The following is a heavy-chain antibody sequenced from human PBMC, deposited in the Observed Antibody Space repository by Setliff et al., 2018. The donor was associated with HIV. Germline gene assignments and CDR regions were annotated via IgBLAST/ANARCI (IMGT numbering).Heavy chain of an antibody. CDR1: GYSISRGTYY. J-gene: IGHJ6*02. D-gene: IGHD5-12*01. CDR3: ARGDGYRSNDAYYDTGMDV. Sequence: SETLSLTCSVSGYSISRGTYYWNWIRQPAGKGLEWIGYIYNSGYSNSKPSLKSRVTMSLDTSKNQFSLELTSVTAADTAVYFCARGDGYRSNDAYYDTGMDVWGQGITVTVSS. V-gene: IGHV4-61*10. CDR2: IYNSGYS.